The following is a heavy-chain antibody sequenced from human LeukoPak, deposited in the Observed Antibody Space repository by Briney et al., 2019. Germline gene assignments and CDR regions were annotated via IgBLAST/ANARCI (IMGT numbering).Heavy chain of an antibody. CDR3: ARVPREIASI. V-gene: IGHV1-2*02. D-gene: IGHD3-16*02. J-gene: IGHJ3*02. CDR1: GYTFTDYY. Sequence: ASVKVSCKASGYTFTDYYMHWVRQAPGQGLEWMGWINPNSGGTNYAQKFQGRVTMTRDTSISTGYMDLSRLRSDDTAVYYCARVPREIASIWGQGTMVTVSS. CDR2: INPNSGGT.